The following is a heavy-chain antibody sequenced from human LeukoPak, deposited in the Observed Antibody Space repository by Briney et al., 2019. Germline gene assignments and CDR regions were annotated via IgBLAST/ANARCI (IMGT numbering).Heavy chain of an antibody. V-gene: IGHV3-9*01. CDR2: ISWNSGSI. CDR3: ARGRSGSYGFFDY. J-gene: IGHJ4*02. Sequence: GGSLRLSCAASGFTFDDYAMHWVRQAPGKGLEWVSGISWNSGSIVYADSVKGRFTISRDNAKNSLYLQMNSLRAEDTAVYYCARGRSGSYGFFDYWSLGNLVTVSS. D-gene: IGHD3-10*01. CDR1: GFTFDDYA.